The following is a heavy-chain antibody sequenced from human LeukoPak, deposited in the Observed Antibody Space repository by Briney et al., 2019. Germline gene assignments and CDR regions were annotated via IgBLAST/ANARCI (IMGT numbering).Heavy chain of an antibody. D-gene: IGHD4/OR15-4a*01. V-gene: IGHV3-20*04. CDR2: INWNGGST. Sequence: GSLRLSCAASGFSFDDYGMSWVRQAPGKGLEWVSGINWNGGSTGYADSAKGRFTISRDNAKNSLSLQMNSLRVEDTALYYCTRETIVRWLSLPNYYYYYYMDVWGKGTTVTISS. CDR1: GFSFDDYG. CDR3: TRETIVRWLSLPNYYYYYYMDV. J-gene: IGHJ6*03.